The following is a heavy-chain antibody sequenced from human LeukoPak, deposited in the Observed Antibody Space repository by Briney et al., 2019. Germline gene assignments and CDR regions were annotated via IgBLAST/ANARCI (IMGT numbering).Heavy chain of an antibody. CDR2: ISSSSSSI. J-gene: IGHJ5*02. V-gene: IGHV3-48*04. CDR1: GFTFSSYS. CDR3: ARDRGSSSSWYSSNWFDP. Sequence: GGSLRLSCAASGFTFSSYSMNWVRQAPGKGLEWVSDISSSSSSIYYADSVKGRFTISRDNAKNSLYLQMNSLRAEDTAVYYCARDRGSSSSWYSSNWFDPWGQGTLVTVSS. D-gene: IGHD6-13*01.